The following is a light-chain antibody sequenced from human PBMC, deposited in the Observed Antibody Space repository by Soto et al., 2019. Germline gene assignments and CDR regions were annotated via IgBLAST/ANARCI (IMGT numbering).Light chain of an antibody. CDR2: GAF. Sequence: EIVMTQSPATLSVSPGERVTLSCRASQSVSSKLAWFQQKPGQAPRLLIYGAFTRATGIPTRFSGSGSETEFTLTISSPQSEDFAVYYRQQYNMWPHTFGQGTKVDIK. J-gene: IGKJ2*01. CDR3: QQYNMWPHT. V-gene: IGKV3-15*01. CDR1: QSVSSK.